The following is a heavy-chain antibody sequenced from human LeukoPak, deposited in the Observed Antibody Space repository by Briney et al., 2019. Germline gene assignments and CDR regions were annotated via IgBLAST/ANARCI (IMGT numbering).Heavy chain of an antibody. CDR2: ISGSGGST. V-gene: IGHV3-23*01. CDR3: AKDPVVRGVKAYYFDY. D-gene: IGHD3-10*01. J-gene: IGHJ4*02. CDR1: GFTFSSYA. Sequence: GRSLRLSCAASGFTFSSYAMSWVRQAPGKGLEWVSAISGSGGSTYYADSVKGRFTISRDNSKNTLYLQMNSLRAEDTAVYYCAKDPVVRGVKAYYFDYWGQGTLVTVSS.